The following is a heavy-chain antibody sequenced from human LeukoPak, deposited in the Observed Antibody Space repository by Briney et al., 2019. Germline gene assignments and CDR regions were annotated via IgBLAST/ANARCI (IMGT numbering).Heavy chain of an antibody. Sequence: SETLSLTCTVSGGSINNYYWSWIRQPAGQGLQYIGRIYTSGSTNYIPSLRSRGTMSVDTSKNQFSLKLSSVTAADTAVYYCARGPGGTTGEALDFWGQGILVTVSS. D-gene: IGHD1-7*01. V-gene: IGHV4-4*07. CDR2: IYTSGST. CDR1: GGSINNYY. J-gene: IGHJ4*02. CDR3: ARGPGGTTGEALDF.